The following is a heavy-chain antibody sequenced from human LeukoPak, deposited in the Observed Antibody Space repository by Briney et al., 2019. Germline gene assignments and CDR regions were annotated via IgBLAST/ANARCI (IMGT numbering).Heavy chain of an antibody. V-gene: IGHV3-23*01. D-gene: IGHD2-15*01. J-gene: IGHJ4*02. CDR1: GFTFSSSA. CDR2: ISNNGGYT. CDR3: AKQLGYCSDGSCYFPY. Sequence: GGSLRLSCAASGFTFSSSAMSWVRQAPGKGLEWVSAISNNGGYTYYADSEQGRFTISRDNSKSTLCLQMNSLRAEDTVVYYCAKQLGYCSDGSCYFPYWGQGTLVTVSS.